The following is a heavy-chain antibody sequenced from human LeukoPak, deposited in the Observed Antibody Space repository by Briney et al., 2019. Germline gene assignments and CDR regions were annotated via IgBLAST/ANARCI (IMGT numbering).Heavy chain of an antibody. D-gene: IGHD6-19*01. CDR2: ISSTSTYI. CDR3: ARDLGGYDSSGWYDFYYFDY. J-gene: IGHJ4*02. V-gene: IGHV3-21*05. CDR1: GFTFSSYS. Sequence: PGGSLRLSCAASGFTFSSYSMNWVRQAPGTGLEWVSYISSTSTYIYYADSVKGRLTISRDNANNSLYLQMNSLRAEDTAVYYCARDLGGYDSSGWYDFYYFDYWGQGTLVTVSS.